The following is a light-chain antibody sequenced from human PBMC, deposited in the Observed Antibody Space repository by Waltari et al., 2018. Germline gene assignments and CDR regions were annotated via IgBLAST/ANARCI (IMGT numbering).Light chain of an antibody. J-gene: IGLJ2*01. V-gene: IGLV3-27*01. CDR1: VLPKRS. CDR3: YSVDDNKRV. CDR2: KDS. Sequence: SYELTQPSSVSVSPGQTARITCSGDVLPKRSTRWFQQKPGQAPVLVIYKDSERPSGIPERFSGSSSGTTVTLTISGAQVEDEADYYCYSVDDNKRVFGGGTKLTVL.